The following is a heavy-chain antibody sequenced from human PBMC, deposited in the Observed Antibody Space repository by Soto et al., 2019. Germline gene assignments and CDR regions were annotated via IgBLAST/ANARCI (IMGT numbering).Heavy chain of an antibody. CDR1: GGTFSSYA. D-gene: IGHD4-17*01. CDR3: SRSLEGGNDYGESYFDY. J-gene: IGHJ4*02. V-gene: IGHV1-69*01. CDR2: IIPIFGTA. Sequence: QVQLVQSGAEVKKPGSSVKVSCKASGGTFSSYAISWVRQAPGQGLEWMGGIIPIFGTANYAQKFQGRVTSTADESTSTAYLELRSLGSGDTVVYYCSRSLEGGNDYGESYFDYWGQGTLVTVSS.